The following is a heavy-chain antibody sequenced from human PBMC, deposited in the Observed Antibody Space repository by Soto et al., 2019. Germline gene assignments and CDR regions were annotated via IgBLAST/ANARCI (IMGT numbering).Heavy chain of an antibody. J-gene: IGHJ6*02. Sequence: GGPLRRSCAGSGFAFSGSTSHWFREASGKGLEWVGRIRSKGNSYATDYAASLMGSSIIARDDSKTTVYLQMNRRPVDDNPVYYCFRENYFSCHGMDVWAQATRVTGS. CDR1: GFAFSGST. V-gene: IGHV3-73*01. CDR3: FRENYFSCHGMDV. CDR2: IRSKGNSYAT.